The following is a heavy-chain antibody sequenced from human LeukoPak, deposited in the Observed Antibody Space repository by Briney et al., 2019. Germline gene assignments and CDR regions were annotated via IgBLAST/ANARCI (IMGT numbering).Heavy chain of an antibody. CDR2: IYHSGST. V-gene: IGHV4-38-2*02. Sequence: PSETLSLTCTVSGGSISSYYWSWIRQPPGKGLEWIGSIYHSGSTYYNPSLKSRVTISVDTSKNQFSLKLSSVTAADTAVYYCARGPRVTTLYFDYWGQGTLVTVSS. CDR1: GGSISSYY. CDR3: ARGPRVTTLYFDY. J-gene: IGHJ4*02. D-gene: IGHD4-17*01.